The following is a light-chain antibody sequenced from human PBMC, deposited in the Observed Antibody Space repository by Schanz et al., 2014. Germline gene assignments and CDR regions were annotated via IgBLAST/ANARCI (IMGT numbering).Light chain of an antibody. CDR2: DVS. Sequence: QSALTQPASVSGSPGQSITISCTGTSSDVGAYNYVSWYQHLPGKAPKLMIYDVSNRPSGVSNRFSASKSGNTASLTISGLQAEDEADYYCSSYTTSNTLVFGGGTKLTVL. V-gene: IGLV2-14*03. CDR3: SSYTTSNTLV. J-gene: IGLJ3*02. CDR1: SSDVGAYNY.